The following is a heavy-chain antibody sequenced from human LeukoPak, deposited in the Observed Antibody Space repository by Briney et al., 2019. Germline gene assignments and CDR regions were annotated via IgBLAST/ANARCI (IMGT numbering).Heavy chain of an antibody. D-gene: IGHD2-21*01. V-gene: IGHV1-2*02. CDR3: ARDPPHIGSGHQLWNYFDF. CDR2: INPNSGGT. CDR1: GYTFTGYY. J-gene: IGHJ4*02. Sequence: GASVKVSCKASGYTFTGYYIHWVRQAPGQGLEWMGWINPNSGGTNYAQKFQGRVSMTRDTSISTVYMELSRLTSDDTAVYYCARDPPHIGSGHQLWNYFDFWGQGTLVTVPS.